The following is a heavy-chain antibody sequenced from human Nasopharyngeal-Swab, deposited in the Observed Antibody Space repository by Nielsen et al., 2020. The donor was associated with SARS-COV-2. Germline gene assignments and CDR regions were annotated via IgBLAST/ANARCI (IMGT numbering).Heavy chain of an antibody. CDR2: ISGSGGST. CDR1: GFTFSSYA. D-gene: IGHD6-19*01. J-gene: IGHJ4*02. Sequence: GGSLRLSCAASGFTFSSYAMRWVRQAPGKGLEWVSAISGSGGSTYYADSVKGRFTISRDNSKNTLYLQMNSLRAEDTAVYYCAKKLSSGWYGPFDYWGQGTLVTVSS. CDR3: AKKLSSGWYGPFDY. V-gene: IGHV3-23*01.